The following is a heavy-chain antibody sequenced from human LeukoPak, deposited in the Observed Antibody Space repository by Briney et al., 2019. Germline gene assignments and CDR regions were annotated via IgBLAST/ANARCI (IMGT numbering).Heavy chain of an antibody. D-gene: IGHD5/OR15-5a*01. CDR1: GGSISSYY. J-gene: IGHJ4*02. V-gene: IGHV4-59*01. Sequence: KTSETLSLTCTVSGGSISSYYWSWIRQPPGKGLEWIAYIHNSGNTNYKPSLKSRVTISVDMSKNQFSLKLSSVTAADTAVYYCARAAVSTRSRFDSWGQGTLVTVSS. CDR3: ARAAVSTRSRFDS. CDR2: IHNSGNT.